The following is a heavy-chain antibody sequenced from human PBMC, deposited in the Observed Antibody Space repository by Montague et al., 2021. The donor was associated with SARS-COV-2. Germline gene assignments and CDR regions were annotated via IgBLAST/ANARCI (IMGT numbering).Heavy chain of an antibody. Sequence: SETLSLTCTVSGGSISGYYWSWIRQSPGKGLEWIGYIYYSGSTKYNPFLESRVTVSVDRSKNQVSLKLSSVTPAVTAVYYCARLLRSCSSGVCRTYYYYAMDVWGQGTTVTVSS. CDR2: IYYSGST. V-gene: IGHV4-59*01. CDR3: ARLLRSCSSGVCRTYYYYAMDV. CDR1: GGSISGYY. D-gene: IGHD2-8*01. J-gene: IGHJ6*02.